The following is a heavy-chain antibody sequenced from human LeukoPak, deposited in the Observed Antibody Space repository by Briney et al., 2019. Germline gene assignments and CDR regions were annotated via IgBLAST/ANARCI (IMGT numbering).Heavy chain of an antibody. CDR1: GYTFTGYY. V-gene: IGHV1-2*02. CDR3: ARVSRGDSLNFDY. CDR2: INPNSGGT. Sequence: ASVKVSCKASGYTFTGYYMHWVRQAPGQGLEWMGWINPNSGGTNYAQKFQGRVTMTRDTSISTAYMELSRLRSDDTAVYYCARVSRGDSLNFDYWGQGTLVTVSS. J-gene: IGHJ4*02. D-gene: IGHD3-10*01.